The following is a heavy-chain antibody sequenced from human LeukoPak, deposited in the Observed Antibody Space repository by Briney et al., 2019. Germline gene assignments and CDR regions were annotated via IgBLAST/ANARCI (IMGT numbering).Heavy chain of an antibody. CDR2: INHSGST. CDR3: ARTSDFWSGYHDY. D-gene: IGHD3-3*01. Sequence: PSETLSLACAVYGGSFSGYYWSWIRQPPGKGLEWIGEINHSGSTNYNPSLKSRVTISVDTSKNQFSLKPSSVTAADTAVYYCARTSDFWSGYHDYWGQGTLVTVSS. V-gene: IGHV4-34*01. CDR1: GGSFSGYY. J-gene: IGHJ4*02.